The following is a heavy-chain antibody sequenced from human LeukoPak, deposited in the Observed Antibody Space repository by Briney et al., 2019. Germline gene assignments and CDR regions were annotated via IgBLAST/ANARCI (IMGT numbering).Heavy chain of an antibody. Sequence: GGSLRLSCAASGFTFRSHGMHWVRQAPGKGLEWVAVIWNDGSDTYHADSVKGRFTISRDNSKNTLYLQMNSLRAEDTAVYYCARVAWDAFDIWGQGTMVTVSS. CDR3: ARVAWDAFDI. J-gene: IGHJ3*02. CDR1: GFTFRSHG. CDR2: IWNDGSDT. V-gene: IGHV3-33*01.